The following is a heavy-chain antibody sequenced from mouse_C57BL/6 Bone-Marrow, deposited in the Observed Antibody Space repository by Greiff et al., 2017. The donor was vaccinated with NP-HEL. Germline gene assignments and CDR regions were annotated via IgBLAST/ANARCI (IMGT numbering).Heavy chain of an antibody. CDR1: GYAFTNYL. CDR3: ARGRLFYAMDY. CDR2: INPGSGGT. Sequence: QVQLQQSGAELVRPGTSVKVSCKASGYAFTNYLIEWVKQRPGQGLEWIGVINPGSGGTNYNEKFKGKATLTADKSSSTAYMQLSSLTSEDSAVYFCARGRLFYAMDYWGQGTSVTVSS. J-gene: IGHJ4*01. V-gene: IGHV1-54*01.